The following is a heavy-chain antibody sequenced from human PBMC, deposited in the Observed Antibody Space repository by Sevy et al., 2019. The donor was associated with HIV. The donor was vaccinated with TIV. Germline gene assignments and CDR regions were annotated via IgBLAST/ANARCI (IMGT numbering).Heavy chain of an antibody. CDR2: IFYRGVT. CDR1: GGSINSRTSY. V-gene: IGHV4-39*01. J-gene: IGHJ4*02. D-gene: IGHD1-1*01. Sequence: SETLSLTCTVSGGSINSRTSYWGWFRQPPGKGREGIGFIFYRGVTYYNPSLKSRVTISVDTSKNQFSLKLSSVTAADTAVYYCARLDATRPKGYYFDYWGQGTLVTVSS. CDR3: ARLDATRPKGYYFDY.